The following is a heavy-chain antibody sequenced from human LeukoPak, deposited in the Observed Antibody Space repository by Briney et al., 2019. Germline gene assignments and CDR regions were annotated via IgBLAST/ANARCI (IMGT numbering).Heavy chain of an antibody. J-gene: IGHJ4*02. D-gene: IGHD2-21*01. Sequence: ASVKVSCKASGGTFSSYTISGVRQAPGQGLEWMGRIIPILCIANYAQKFQGRVTITADKSTSTAYVELSSLRSEDTAVYYCARGCGGDCYLYNFDYWGQGTLVTVSS. V-gene: IGHV1-69*02. CDR2: IIPILCIA. CDR3: ARGCGGDCYLYNFDY. CDR1: GGTFSSYT.